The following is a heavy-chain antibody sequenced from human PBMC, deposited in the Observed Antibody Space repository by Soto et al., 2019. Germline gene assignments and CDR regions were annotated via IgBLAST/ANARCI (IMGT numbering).Heavy chain of an antibody. CDR2: VSGAGDIT. V-gene: IGHV3-23*01. D-gene: IGHD3-10*01. J-gene: IGHJ4*02. Sequence: EVQLLESGGGLVQPGGSLRLSCAASCFTFSSYAMSWVRQAPGKGLECVSTVSGAGDITNYADSVKGRFTISRDNSKNTLFLQMNSLRAEDTAVFYCARFESTNSFEDYWGQGTLVTVSS. CDR1: CFTFSSYA. CDR3: ARFESTNSFEDY.